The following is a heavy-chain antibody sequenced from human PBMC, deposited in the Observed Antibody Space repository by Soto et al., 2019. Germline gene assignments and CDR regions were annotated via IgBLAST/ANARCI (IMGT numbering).Heavy chain of an antibody. D-gene: IGHD6-19*01. J-gene: IGHJ4*02. V-gene: IGHV3-30*18. CDR3: AKFHTSVWYRFDY. CDR1: GFTFSSYG. CDR2: ISYDGSTK. Sequence: QVQLVESGGGVVQPGRSLRLSCAASGFTFSSYGMHWVRQAPGKGLEWVAVISYDGSTKYYPDSVKGRFTISRDNSKNTLYLQMTSLRAEDTPWIYCAKFHTSVWYRFDYWGQGTLVTVSS.